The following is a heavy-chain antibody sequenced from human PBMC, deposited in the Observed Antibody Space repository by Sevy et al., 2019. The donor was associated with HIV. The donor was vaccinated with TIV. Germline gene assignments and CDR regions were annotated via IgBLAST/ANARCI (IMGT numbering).Heavy chain of an antibody. CDR2: LSFGCGEI. CDR3: AREGSSKPHDY. CDR1: GFTFSKYS. Sequence: GGSLRLSCAASGFTFSKYSMSWVRQPPGKGLEWVSTLSFGCGEINYADSVKVRFTISRDNSKSSVYLQMNNLRPEDTAVYYCAREGSSKPHDYWGQGTPVTVSS. J-gene: IGHJ4*02. V-gene: IGHV3-23*01. D-gene: IGHD2-2*01.